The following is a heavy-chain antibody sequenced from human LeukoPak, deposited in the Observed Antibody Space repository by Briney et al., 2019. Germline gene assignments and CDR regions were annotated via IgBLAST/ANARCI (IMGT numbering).Heavy chain of an antibody. J-gene: IGHJ3*02. Sequence: GESLKISCQASGYSFTRYWIGWVRQMPGKGLEWMGIIYPGDSDIRYSPSFEGQVTISVDKTIATAYLQWSSLKASDTAMYYCARQLSAYSSGQDAFDIWGQGTMVTVSS. CDR3: ARQLSAYSSGQDAFDI. CDR1: GYSFTRYW. CDR2: IYPGDSDI. V-gene: IGHV5-51*01. D-gene: IGHD6-19*01.